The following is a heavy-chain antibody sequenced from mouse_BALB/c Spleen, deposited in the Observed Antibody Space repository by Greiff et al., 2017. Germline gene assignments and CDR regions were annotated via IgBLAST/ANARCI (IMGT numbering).Heavy chain of an antibody. CDR3: ARDRYDDY. D-gene: IGHD2-14*01. J-gene: IGHJ2*01. CDR2: IRNEANGYTT. V-gene: IGHV7-3*02. Sequence: EVQLVESGGGLVQPGGSLRLSCATSGFTFTDYYMSWVRQPPGKALEWLGFIRNEANGYTTEYSASVKGRFTISRDNSQSILYLQMNTLRAEDSATYYCARDRYDDYWGQGTTLTVSS. CDR1: GFTFTDYY.